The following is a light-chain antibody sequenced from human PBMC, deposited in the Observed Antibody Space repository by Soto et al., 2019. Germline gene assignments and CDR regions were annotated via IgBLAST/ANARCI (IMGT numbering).Light chain of an antibody. CDR3: SSYTSSNTYV. CDR1: SSDIGSYNR. V-gene: IGLV2-18*02. J-gene: IGLJ1*01. CDR2: EVS. Sequence: QSVLTQPPSVSGSPGQSVTVSCTGASSDIGSYNRVSWYQQSPGTAPKLMIYEVSNRPSGVPDRFSGSKSGNTASLTISGLQPDDEADYYCSSYTSSNTYVFGSGTKVTVL.